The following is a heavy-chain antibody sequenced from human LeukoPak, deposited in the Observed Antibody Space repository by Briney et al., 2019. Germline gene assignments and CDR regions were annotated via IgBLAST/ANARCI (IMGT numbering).Heavy chain of an antibody. V-gene: IGHV4-34*01. CDR2: INHSGST. CDR3: ARVSITIVGYYYYGMDV. D-gene: IGHD3-9*01. J-gene: IGHJ6*02. Sequence: SEVLSLTCAVYGGSFSGYDWSWIRRPPGKGLEWIGEINHSGSTNYNPSLKSRVTISVDTSKNQFSLKLSSVTAADTAVYYCARVSITIVGYYYYGMDVWGQGTTVTVSS. CDR1: GGSFSGYD.